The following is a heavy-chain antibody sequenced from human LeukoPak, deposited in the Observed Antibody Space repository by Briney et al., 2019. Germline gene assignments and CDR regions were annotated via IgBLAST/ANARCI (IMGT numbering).Heavy chain of an antibody. CDR1: GYTFTGYY. CDR3: ASSYYYDSSGYYPDAFDI. Sequence: ASVTVSCKASGYTFTGYYMHWVRQAPGQGLEWMGRINPNSGGTNYAQKFQGRVTMTRDTSISTAYMELSRLRSDDTAVYYCASSYYYDSSGYYPDAFDIWGQGTMVTVSS. V-gene: IGHV1-2*06. CDR2: INPNSGGT. J-gene: IGHJ3*02. D-gene: IGHD3-22*01.